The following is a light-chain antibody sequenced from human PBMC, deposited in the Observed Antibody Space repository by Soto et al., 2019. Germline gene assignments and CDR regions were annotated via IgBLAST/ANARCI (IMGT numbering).Light chain of an antibody. V-gene: IGKV3D-20*02. J-gene: IGKJ5*01. Sequence: EIVLTQSPGTLSLSPGERATLSCRASQNVNSNHIAWYQQKPGQAPRLLIYGPSSRATGIPERFSGSGSGTDFTLTISNLEPEDFAIYYCQQRGNWPQITFGQGTRLEIK. CDR2: GPS. CDR1: QNVNSNH. CDR3: QQRGNWPQIT.